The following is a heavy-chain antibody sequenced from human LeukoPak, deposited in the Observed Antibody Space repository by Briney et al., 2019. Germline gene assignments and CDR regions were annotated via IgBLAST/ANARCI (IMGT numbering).Heavy chain of an antibody. Sequence: PGRSLRLSCAASGFTFSSYGMHWVRQAPGKGLEWVAVISYDGSNKYYADSVKGRFTISRDNNKNSLYLQMNSLKVEDTALYYCVKAMVAAGGAFDYWGQGTLVTVSS. CDR3: VKAMVAAGGAFDY. V-gene: IGHV3-30*18. D-gene: IGHD2-15*01. CDR1: GFTFSSYG. J-gene: IGHJ4*02. CDR2: ISYDGSNK.